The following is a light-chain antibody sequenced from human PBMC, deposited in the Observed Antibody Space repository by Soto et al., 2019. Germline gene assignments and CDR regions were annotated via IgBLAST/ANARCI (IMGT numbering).Light chain of an antibody. J-gene: IGKJ4*01. CDR1: QSVSSSY. V-gene: IGKV3-20*01. Sequence: EIVLTQSPGTLSLSPGERATLSCRASQSVSSSYLAWYQQKPGQAPRLLIYGASSRATGIPDRFSGNGSGTDFTLTISRLEPEDFAVYYCQQSLTFGGGTKVEIK. CDR2: GAS. CDR3: QQSLT.